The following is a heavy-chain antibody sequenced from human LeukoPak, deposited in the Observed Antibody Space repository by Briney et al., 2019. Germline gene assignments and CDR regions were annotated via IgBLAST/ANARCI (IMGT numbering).Heavy chain of an antibody. CDR2: IYYRGST. J-gene: IGHJ4*02. D-gene: IGHD6-13*01. CDR3: AREGSSWFYYDY. CDR1: GGSISSYY. Sequence: PSEALSLTCTVSGGSISSYYWTWIRQPPGKGLEWIGYIYYRGSTHYNPSLTSRVTISVGTSKNQFSLKLSSVTAADTAVYYCAREGSSWFYYDYWGQGTLVTVSS. V-gene: IGHV4-59*01.